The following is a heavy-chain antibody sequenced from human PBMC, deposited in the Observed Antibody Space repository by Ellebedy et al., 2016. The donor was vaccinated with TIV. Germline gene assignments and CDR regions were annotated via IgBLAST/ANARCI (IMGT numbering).Heavy chain of an antibody. D-gene: IGHD3-16*01. V-gene: IGHV3-74*01. Sequence: GGSLRLSXAASGFTFSSFRMHWVRQAPGKGLVWVSRIDSDGSSTSYADSVKGRFTISRDNSKNTLYLQLNSLRAEDTAVYYCAKETPEHSYADYWGQGTLVTVSS. CDR1: GFTFSSFR. CDR3: AKETPEHSYADY. CDR2: IDSDGSST. J-gene: IGHJ4*02.